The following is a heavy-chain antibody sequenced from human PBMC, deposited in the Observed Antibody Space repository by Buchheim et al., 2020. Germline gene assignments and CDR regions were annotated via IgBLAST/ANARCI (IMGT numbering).Heavy chain of an antibody. Sequence: VQLVESGGGLVKPGGSLRLSCAASGFTFSDYYMSWVRQAPGKGLEWVASINQRGTEKYYVDSVKGRFTVSRDNGKNSLYLQMNNLRAEDTAVYYCARDGVAEGLYFDYWGQGTL. D-gene: IGHD2-15*01. J-gene: IGHJ4*02. CDR3: ARDGVAEGLYFDY. V-gene: IGHV3-7*01. CDR1: GFTFSDYY. CDR2: INQRGTEK.